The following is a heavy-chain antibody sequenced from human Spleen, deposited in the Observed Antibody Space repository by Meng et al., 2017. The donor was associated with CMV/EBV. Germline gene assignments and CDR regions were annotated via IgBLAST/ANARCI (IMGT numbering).Heavy chain of an antibody. D-gene: IGHD4-17*01. CDR2: ISGSGGST. J-gene: IGHJ4*02. V-gene: IGHV3-23*01. Sequence: GESLKISCAASGFTFSNYAMSWVRQAPGKGLEWVSAISGSGGSTYSADSEKGRFTISRDNSKNTLCLQVNSLRAEDTAVYFCAKGVYGDYSPVDFWGQGTLVTVSS. CDR3: AKGVYGDYSPVDF. CDR1: GFTFSNYA.